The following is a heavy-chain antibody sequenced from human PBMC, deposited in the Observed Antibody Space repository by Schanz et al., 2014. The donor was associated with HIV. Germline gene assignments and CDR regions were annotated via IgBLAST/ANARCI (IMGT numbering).Heavy chain of an antibody. CDR1: GDSLSDNY. CDR3: ASSFPGWELLGGYYYYAMDV. V-gene: IGHV4-34*02. D-gene: IGHD1-26*01. Sequence: QVRLQQWGAGLLKPSETLTLTCAVYGDSLSDNYWTWIRQSPGKGLEWIGEIGHSGSTNYHPSLKSRVTMSVDTSKNQFSLKLVSVTAADTAVYYCASSFPGWELLGGYYYYAMDVWGQGTTVTVSS. J-gene: IGHJ6*02. CDR2: IGHSGST.